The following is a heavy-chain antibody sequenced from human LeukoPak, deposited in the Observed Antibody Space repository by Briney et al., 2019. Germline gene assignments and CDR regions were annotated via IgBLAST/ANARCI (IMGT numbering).Heavy chain of an antibody. D-gene: IGHD3-9*01. J-gene: IGHJ4*02. V-gene: IGHV4-34*01. CDR3: ARILYYDILTGYYTHEVDY. Sequence: TSETLSLTCAVYGGSFSGYYWSWIRQPPGKGLEWIGEINHSGSTNYNPSLKSRVTISVDTSKNQFSLKLSSVTAADTAVYYCARILYYDILTGYYTHEVDYWGQGTLVTVSS. CDR2: INHSGST. CDR1: GGSFSGYY.